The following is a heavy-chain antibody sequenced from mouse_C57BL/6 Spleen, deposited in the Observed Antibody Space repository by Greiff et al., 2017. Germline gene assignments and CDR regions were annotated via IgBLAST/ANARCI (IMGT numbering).Heavy chain of an antibody. D-gene: IGHD2-4*01. Sequence: QVQLQQSGPGLVAPSQSLSITCTVSGFSLTSYGVHWVRQPPGKGLEWLVVIWSDGSTTYNSALKSSLSISQDNSKSQVFLKMNSLQTDDTAMYYCARHIYYDDYAMDYWGQGTSVTVSS. CDR1: GFSLTSYG. CDR2: IWSDGST. J-gene: IGHJ4*01. V-gene: IGHV2-6-1*01. CDR3: ARHIYYDDYAMDY.